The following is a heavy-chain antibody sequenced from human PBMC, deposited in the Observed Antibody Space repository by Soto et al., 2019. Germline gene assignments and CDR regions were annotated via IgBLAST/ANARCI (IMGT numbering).Heavy chain of an antibody. CDR1: GFTVSGNY. Sequence: EMQLVESGGGLVQPGGSLRLSCAASGFTVSGNYMGWVRQTPGKGLDWVSSIYTDGRTYYSDSVRGRFAISTDNSKDTLYLQMNNLRADGTAIYYCARHVGFYWYFDLWGRGTLVTVSS. J-gene: IGHJ2*01. CDR3: ARHVGFYWYFDL. V-gene: IGHV3-66*04. D-gene: IGHD1-26*01. CDR2: IYTDGRT.